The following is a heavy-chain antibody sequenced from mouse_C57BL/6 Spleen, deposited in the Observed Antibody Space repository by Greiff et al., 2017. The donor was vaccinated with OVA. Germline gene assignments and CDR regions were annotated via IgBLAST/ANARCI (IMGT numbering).Heavy chain of an antibody. CDR3: ARGDYNAMDY. D-gene: IGHD2-4*01. J-gene: IGHJ4*01. V-gene: IGHV1-72*01. CDR1: GYTFTSYW. Sequence: QVQLKQPGAELVKPGASVKLSCKASGYTFTSYWMHWVKQRPGRGLEWIGRIDPNSGGTKYNEKFKSQATLTVDKPSSTAYLQLSSLTSEDSAVYYCARGDYNAMDYWGQGTSVTVSS. CDR2: IDPNSGGT.